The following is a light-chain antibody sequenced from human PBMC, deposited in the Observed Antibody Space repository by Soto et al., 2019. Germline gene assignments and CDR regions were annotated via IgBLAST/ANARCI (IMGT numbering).Light chain of an antibody. CDR2: GAS. J-gene: IGKJ2*01. CDR1: QSVSSS. CDR3: QQYNNWPRT. Sequence: EIVMTQSSVTLSVCPGERATLSCRASQSVSSSLAWFQQKPGQAPRLLIYGASTRATGIPARFSGSGSGTEFTLTISSLQSEDFAVYYCQQYNNWPRTFGQGTKLEMK. V-gene: IGKV3-15*01.